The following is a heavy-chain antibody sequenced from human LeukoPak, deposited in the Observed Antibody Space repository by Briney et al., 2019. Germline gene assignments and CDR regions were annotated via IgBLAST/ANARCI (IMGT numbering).Heavy chain of an antibody. CDR3: ARETRVGYSSSSGDYYYYYMDV. J-gene: IGHJ6*03. CDR2: INQDGSEK. Sequence: GGSLRLSCAASGFTFITYWMTWVRQAPGKGLEWVANINQDGSEKYYVDSVKGRFTISRDNAKNSLYLQMNSLRAEDTAVYYCARETRVGYSSSSGDYYYYYMDVWGKGTTVTVSS. D-gene: IGHD6-6*01. CDR1: GFTFITYW. V-gene: IGHV3-7*01.